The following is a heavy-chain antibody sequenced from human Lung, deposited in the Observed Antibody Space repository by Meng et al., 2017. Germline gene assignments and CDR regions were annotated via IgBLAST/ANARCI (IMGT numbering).Heavy chain of an antibody. D-gene: IGHD6-13*01. CDR2: INPKSGDT. J-gene: IGHJ4*02. Sequence: QVQLCQSGAQVKKPGSSVTFSGKAFVYSFPDYWLPWVRRATGQGLEWMGRINPKSGDTHYAQRFQGRVTMTGYTSISTAYMELSGLRSDDTAMYYCARDEDISAAGKLFGDYWGQGTLVTVSS. V-gene: IGHV1-2*06. CDR3: ARDEDISAAGKLFGDY. CDR1: VYSFPDYW.